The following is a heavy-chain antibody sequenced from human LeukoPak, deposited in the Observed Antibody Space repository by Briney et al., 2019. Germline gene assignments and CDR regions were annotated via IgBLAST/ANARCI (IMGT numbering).Heavy chain of an antibody. CDR1: GFTFDDYG. J-gene: IGHJ4*02. CDR2: ISGSGGST. V-gene: IGHV3-23*01. D-gene: IGHD5-24*01. Sequence: PGGSLRLSCVASGFTFDDYGMSWVRQAPGKWLEWVSAISGSGGSTYYADSVKGRFTISGDNSKNTLYLQMNSLRAEDTAVYYCAKEWRWLQSGNYFDYWGQGTLVTVSS. CDR3: AKEWRWLQSGNYFDY.